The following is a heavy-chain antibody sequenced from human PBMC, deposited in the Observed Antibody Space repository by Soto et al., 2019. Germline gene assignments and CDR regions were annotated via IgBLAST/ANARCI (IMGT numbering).Heavy chain of an antibody. Sequence: QVQLVQSGAEVKKPGSSVKVSCKASGGTFSSYRINWVQQAPGQGLEWVGGIAPIYRTADYAQKFQGRVTITADESARTSYMELRSLKSQDTAVYYCVRDSGAKLSSSWGQGTLVTVSS. D-gene: IGHD6-13*01. J-gene: IGHJ4*02. CDR3: VRDSGAKLSSS. CDR1: GGTFSSYR. V-gene: IGHV1-69*01. CDR2: IAPIYRTA.